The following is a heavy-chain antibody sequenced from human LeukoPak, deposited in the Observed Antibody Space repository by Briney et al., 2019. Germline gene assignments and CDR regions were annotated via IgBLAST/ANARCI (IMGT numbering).Heavy chain of an antibody. J-gene: IGHJ5*02. CDR2: ISGSGGST. D-gene: IGHD3-3*01. Sequence: PGGSLRLSCAASGFTFSSCAMSWVRQAPGKGLEWVSAISGSGGSTYYADSVKGRFTISRDNSKNTLYPQMNSLRAEDTAVYYCAKGDQFWSGSSPNDPWGQGTLVTVSS. V-gene: IGHV3-23*01. CDR3: AKGDQFWSGSSPNDP. CDR1: GFTFSSCA.